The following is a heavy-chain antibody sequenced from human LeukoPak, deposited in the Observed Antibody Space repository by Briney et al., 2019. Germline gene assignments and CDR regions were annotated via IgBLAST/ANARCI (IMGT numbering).Heavy chain of an antibody. V-gene: IGHV3-20*04. Sequence: PGGSLRLSCAASGFTFDDYGMSWVRHAPGKGLEWVSGINWNGGSTGYADSVKGRFTISRDNAKNSLYLQMNSLRAEDTALYYCASITIFGVASLWGQGTLVTVSS. CDR3: ASITIFGVASL. CDR2: INWNGGST. D-gene: IGHD3-3*01. J-gene: IGHJ4*02. CDR1: GFTFDDYG.